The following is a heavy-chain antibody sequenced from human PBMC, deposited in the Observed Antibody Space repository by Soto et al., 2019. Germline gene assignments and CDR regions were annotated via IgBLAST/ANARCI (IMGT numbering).Heavy chain of an antibody. D-gene: IGHD2-21*02. CDR2: ITSDGKSK. J-gene: IGHJ5*02. CDR1: GFNFSNHW. V-gene: IGHV3-74*01. Sequence: PGGSLRLSCAASGFNFSNHWMHWVRQRPAEGLVWVSRITSDGKSKAYAESVKGRFAISRDNAKNTLYLQMNGLTAEDTAVYYCARESGDWPLNWFDPWGYVTLVTVSS. CDR3: ARESGDWPLNWFDP.